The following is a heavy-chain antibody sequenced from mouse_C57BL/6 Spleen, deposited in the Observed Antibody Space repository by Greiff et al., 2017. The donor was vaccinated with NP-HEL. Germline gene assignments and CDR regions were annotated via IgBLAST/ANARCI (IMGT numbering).Heavy chain of an antibody. CDR2: IRSKSSNYST. Sequence: EVQVVESGGGLVQPKGSLKLSCAASGFTFNTYAMHWVRQAPGKGLEWVARIRSKSSNYSTYYADSVKDRFTISRDDSQSMLYLQMNNLKTEDTAMYYCVRGLTTVVSFDYWGQGTTLTVSS. CDR3: VRGLTTVVSFDY. V-gene: IGHV10-3*01. CDR1: GFTFNTYA. D-gene: IGHD1-1*01. J-gene: IGHJ2*01.